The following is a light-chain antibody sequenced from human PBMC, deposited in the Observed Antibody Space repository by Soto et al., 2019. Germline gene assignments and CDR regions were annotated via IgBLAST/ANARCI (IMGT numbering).Light chain of an antibody. CDR3: NSFRVSHLYV. Sequence: QSALTQPASVSGSPGQTITISCTGTSSNIGGYNAVSWYQHHPGKAPKLIIYEVTHRPSGVSDRFSASKSGNTVSLTISGLQAEDEADYYCNSFRVSHLYVFGTGTKVTVL. V-gene: IGLV2-14*01. J-gene: IGLJ1*01. CDR1: SSNIGGYNA. CDR2: EVT.